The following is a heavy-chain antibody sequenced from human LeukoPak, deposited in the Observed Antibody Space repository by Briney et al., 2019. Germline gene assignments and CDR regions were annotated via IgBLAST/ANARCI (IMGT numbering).Heavy chain of an antibody. CDR2: IIPIFGTA. D-gene: IGHD1-1*01. Sequence: GASVKVSCKXSGGTFSSNAISWVRQAPGQGLEWMGGIIPIFGTANYAQKFQGRVTITADESTSTAYMELSSLRSEDTAVYYCARDLRWNDGHWFDPWGQGTLVTVSS. J-gene: IGHJ5*02. CDR1: GGTFSSNA. CDR3: ARDLRWNDGHWFDP. V-gene: IGHV1-69*13.